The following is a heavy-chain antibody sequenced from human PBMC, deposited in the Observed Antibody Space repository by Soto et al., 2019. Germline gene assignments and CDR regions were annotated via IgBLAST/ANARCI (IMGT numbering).Heavy chain of an antibody. CDR2: INPSGGST. J-gene: IGHJ6*02. V-gene: IGHV1-46*03. CDR3: ARTPVDTAMVMGYYYGMDV. Sequence: ASVKVSCKASGYTFTSYYMHWVRQAPGQGLEWMGIINPSGGSTSYAQKFQGRVTMTRDTPTSTVYMELSSLRSEDTAVYYCARTPVDTAMVMGYYYGMDVWGQGTAVTVSS. CDR1: GYTFTSYY. D-gene: IGHD5-18*01.